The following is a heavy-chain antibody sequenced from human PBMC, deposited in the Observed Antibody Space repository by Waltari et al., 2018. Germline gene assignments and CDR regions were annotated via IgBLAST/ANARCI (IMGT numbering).Heavy chain of an antibody. CDR1: GFTFSSYW. J-gene: IGHJ4*02. CDR3: VRGSLNPGFDY. V-gene: IGHV3-74*01. CDR2: TNTDGSFT. Sequence: EVQLVESGGGLVQPGGSLRPSCAVPGFTFSSYWMHWCRQTPGEGLVWLSRTNTDGSFTNYADSVEGRFTMSRDNAKDTVYLQMNSLRAEDTAIYYCVRGSLNPGFDYWGQGTLVTVSS.